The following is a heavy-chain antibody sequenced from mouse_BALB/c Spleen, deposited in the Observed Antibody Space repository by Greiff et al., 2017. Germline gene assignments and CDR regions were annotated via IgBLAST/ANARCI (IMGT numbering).Heavy chain of an antibody. Sequence: QVQLQQPGAELVKPGASVKLSCKASGYTFTSYWMHWVKQRPGQGLEWIGEIDPSDSYTNYNQKFKGKATLTVDKSSSTAYMQLSSLTSEDSAVYYCARRGDGYSILYAMDYWGQGTSVTVSS. CDR3: ARRGDGYSILYAMDY. CDR2: IDPSDSYT. V-gene: IGHV1-69*02. CDR1: GYTFTSYW. D-gene: IGHD2-3*01. J-gene: IGHJ4*01.